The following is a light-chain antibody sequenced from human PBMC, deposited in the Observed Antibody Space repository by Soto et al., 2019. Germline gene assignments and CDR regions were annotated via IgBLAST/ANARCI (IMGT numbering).Light chain of an antibody. V-gene: IGLV2-11*01. CDR1: SSDVGGYNY. CDR3: CSYAGSYVV. J-gene: IGLJ2*01. CDR2: DVS. Sequence: QSALTQPRSVSGSPGQSVTISCTGTSSDVGGYNYVSWYQQHPGKAPKLMIYDVSKRPSGVPDRFSGSKSGNTASLTISGFEAEDEADYYCCSYAGSYVVFCGGTKLTVL.